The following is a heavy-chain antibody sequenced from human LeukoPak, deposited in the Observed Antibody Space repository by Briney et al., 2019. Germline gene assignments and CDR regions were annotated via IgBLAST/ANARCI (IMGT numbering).Heavy chain of an antibody. CDR1: GGSISSYY. J-gene: IGHJ4*02. D-gene: IGHD3-22*01. Sequence: PSETLSLTCTVSGGSISSYYWSWIRQPPGKGLEWIGYIYYSGSTNYNPSLKSRVTISVDTSKNQFPLKLSSVTAADTAVYYCARAVHSSGYYYEAYWGQGTLVTVSS. V-gene: IGHV4-59*01. CDR2: IYYSGST. CDR3: ARAVHSSGYYYEAY.